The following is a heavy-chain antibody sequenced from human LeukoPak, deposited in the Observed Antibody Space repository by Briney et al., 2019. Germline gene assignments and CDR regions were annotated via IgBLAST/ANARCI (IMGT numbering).Heavy chain of an antibody. CDR3: ARDLRVKYCGGDCYSGFDY. D-gene: IGHD2-21*02. Sequence: PGGSLRLSCAASGFTFSSYSTNWVRQAPGKGLEWVSYISSSSSTIYYADSVKGRFTISRDNAKNSLYLQMNSLRDEDTAVYYCARDLRVKYCGGDCYSGFDYWGQGTLVTVSS. CDR1: GFTFSSYS. V-gene: IGHV3-48*02. J-gene: IGHJ4*02. CDR2: ISSSSSTI.